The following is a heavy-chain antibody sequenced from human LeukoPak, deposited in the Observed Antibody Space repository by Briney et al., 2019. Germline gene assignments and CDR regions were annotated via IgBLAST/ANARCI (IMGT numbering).Heavy chain of an antibody. D-gene: IGHD3-22*01. Sequence: GGSLRLSCAASGFTFSSHSMNWVRQAPGKGLEWVSYISRSSSTIYYADSVKGRFTISRDNAKNSLYLQMNSLRAEDTAVYYCARAPYYYDSSGYPYWGQGTLVTVSS. CDR2: ISRSSSTI. CDR3: ARAPYYYDSSGYPY. V-gene: IGHV3-48*01. J-gene: IGHJ4*02. CDR1: GFTFSSHS.